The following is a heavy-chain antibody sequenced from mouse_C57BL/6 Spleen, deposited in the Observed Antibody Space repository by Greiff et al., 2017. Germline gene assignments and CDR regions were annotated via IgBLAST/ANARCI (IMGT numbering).Heavy chain of an antibody. CDR2: TNSGSGGT. D-gene: IGHD3-3*01. V-gene: IGHV1-54*01. J-gene: IGHJ2*01. CDR1: GYAFTNYL. CDR3: ARDQGTRGFDY. Sequence: QVQLQQSGAELVRPGTSVKVFCNAAGYAFTNYLIAWVKQRPGQGLEWIGVTNSGSGGTNYHEKFKGKEALAADKTSSTAYMQFSSLTSEDSAVYYCARDQGTRGFDYWGQGTTLTVSS.